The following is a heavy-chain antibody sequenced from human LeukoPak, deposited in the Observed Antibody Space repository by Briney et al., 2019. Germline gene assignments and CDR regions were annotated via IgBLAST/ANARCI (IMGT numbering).Heavy chain of an antibody. J-gene: IGHJ3*02. D-gene: IGHD1-26*01. V-gene: IGHV3-74*01. CDR3: ARDPRRYSGSYGIAFDI. CDR1: GFTFSSYW. CDR2: INSDGSST. Sequence: PGGSLRLSWADSGFTFSSYWMHWVRQAPGKGLVWVSRINSDGSSTSYADSVKGRFTISRDNAKNTLYLQMNSLRAEDTAVYYCARDPRRYSGSYGIAFDIWGQGTMVTVSS.